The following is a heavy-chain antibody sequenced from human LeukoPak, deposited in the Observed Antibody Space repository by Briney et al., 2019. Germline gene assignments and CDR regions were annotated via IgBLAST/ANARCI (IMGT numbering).Heavy chain of an antibody. CDR3: ASSYFDNSLHAYDI. Sequence: GGSLRLSCAASGFTVRSNYMSWVRQAPGKGLEWVANIKQDGSEMYYVDSVKGRFTISRDNTKNSLFLHMSSLRAEDTAVYFCASSYFDNSLHAYDIWGQGTMVTVSS. D-gene: IGHD3-22*01. J-gene: IGHJ3*02. CDR2: IKQDGSEM. V-gene: IGHV3-7*01. CDR1: GFTVRSNY.